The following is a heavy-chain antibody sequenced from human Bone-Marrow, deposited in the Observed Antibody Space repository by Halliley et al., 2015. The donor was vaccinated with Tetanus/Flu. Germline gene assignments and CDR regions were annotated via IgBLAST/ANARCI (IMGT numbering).Heavy chain of an antibody. CDR2: IKSKTDGGTT. CDR3: SPSPRWDYGMDV. V-gene: IGHV3-15*07. J-gene: IGHJ6*02. Sequence: GRIKSKTDGGTTDYAAPGKGRFTISRDDSKNTLYLQTNSLKTEDTAVYYCSPSPRWDYGMDVCGHGTTVTVSS. D-gene: IGHD1-26*01.